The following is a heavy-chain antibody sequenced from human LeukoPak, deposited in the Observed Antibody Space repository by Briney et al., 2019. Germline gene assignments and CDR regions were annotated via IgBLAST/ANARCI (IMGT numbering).Heavy chain of an antibody. J-gene: IGHJ4*02. CDR1: GFTFSGYG. CDR3: ARGRGGDYGGNMNYFDY. Sequence: GRSLRLSCAASGFTFSGYGMHWVRQAPGKGLEWVAVIWYDGSKEYFADSVKGRFTISGDNSKNTFYLQMNSLRAEDTAVYYCARGRGGDYGGNMNYFDYWGQGTLVTVSS. CDR2: IWYDGSKE. D-gene: IGHD4-23*01. V-gene: IGHV3-33*01.